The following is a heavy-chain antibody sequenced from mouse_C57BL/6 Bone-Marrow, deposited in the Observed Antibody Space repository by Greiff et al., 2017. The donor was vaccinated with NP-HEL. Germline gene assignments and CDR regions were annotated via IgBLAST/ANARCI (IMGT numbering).Heavy chain of an antibody. J-gene: IGHJ2*01. CDR2: INPNNGGT. V-gene: IGHV1-26*01. CDR3: VRRSTMVTTRGYFDY. CDR1: GYTFTDYY. D-gene: IGHD2-2*01. Sequence: VQLQQSGPELVKPGASVKISCKASGYTFTDYYMNWVKQSHGKSLEWIGDINPNNGGTSYNQKFKGKATLTVDKSSSTAYMELRSLTSEDSAVYYCVRRSTMVTTRGYFDYWGQGTTLTVSS.